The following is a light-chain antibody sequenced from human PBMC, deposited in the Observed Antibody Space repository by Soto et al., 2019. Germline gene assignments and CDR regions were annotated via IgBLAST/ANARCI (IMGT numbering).Light chain of an antibody. CDR3: AAWDDSLNAYV. Sequence: QYVLTQPPSASGTPGQRVTISCSGSSSNIGSNTVNWYQQLPGTAPKLLIYSNNERPSGVPDRFSGSKSGTSASLAISGLQSEDKADFYCAAWDDSLNAYVIGTGTKLTVL. CDR2: SNN. J-gene: IGLJ1*01. CDR1: SSNIGSNT. V-gene: IGLV1-44*01.